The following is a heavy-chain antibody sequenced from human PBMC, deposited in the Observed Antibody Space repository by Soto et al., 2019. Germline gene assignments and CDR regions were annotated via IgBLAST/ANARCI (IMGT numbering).Heavy chain of an antibody. CDR2: ISYDGSNK. CDR1: GFTFSSYG. D-gene: IGHD3-22*01. V-gene: IGHV3-30*18. CDR3: AKWHSSGYGYFGY. Sequence: QVQLVESGGGVVQPGRSLRLSCAASGFTFSSYGMHWVRQAPGKGLEWVAVISYDGSNKYYADSVKGRFTISRDNSKNTLYLQMNSLRAEDTAVYYCAKWHSSGYGYFGYWGQGTLVTVSS. J-gene: IGHJ4*02.